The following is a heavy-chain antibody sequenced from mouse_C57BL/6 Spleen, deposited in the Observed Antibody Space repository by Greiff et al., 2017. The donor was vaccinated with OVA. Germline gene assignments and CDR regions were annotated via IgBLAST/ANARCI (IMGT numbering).Heavy chain of an antibody. D-gene: IGHD1-1*02. CDR2: IYPRDGST. CDR1: GYTFTSHG. V-gene: IGHV1-81*01. Sequence: QVQLQQSGAELAKPGASVKLSCKASGYTFTSHGISWVKQRTGQGLEWIGEIYPRDGSTNYNEKFKGKATLTADKSSSTAYMELRSLTSEDSAVYFCAREDYPPGFAYWGQGTLVTVSA. CDR3: AREDYPPGFAY. J-gene: IGHJ3*01.